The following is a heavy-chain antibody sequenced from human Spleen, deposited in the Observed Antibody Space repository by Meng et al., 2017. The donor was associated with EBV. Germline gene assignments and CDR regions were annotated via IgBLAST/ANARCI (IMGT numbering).Heavy chain of an antibody. J-gene: IGHJ1*01. CDR2: VYHSEST. Sequence: QGPLQAAGPGLVKPSGTLSLTCTVSGGSFNFSNLWSWVRQPPGKGLEWIGEVYHSESTNYNPSLQSRVTMLLDKSKNQFSLQLDSVTAADTAVYYCARVYYDFWSGYYFTHWGQGTLVTVSS. CDR3: ARVYYDFWSGYYFTH. D-gene: IGHD3-3*01. CDR1: GGSFNFSNL. V-gene: IGHV4-4*02.